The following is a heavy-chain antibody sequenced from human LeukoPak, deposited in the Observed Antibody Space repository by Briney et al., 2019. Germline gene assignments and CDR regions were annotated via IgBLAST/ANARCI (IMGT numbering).Heavy chain of an antibody. V-gene: IGHV4-61*01. CDR2: IYYSGST. CDR3: ARAPIRYCSGGTCYSHFDY. Sequence: SETLSLTCSVSGGSVSSGSYYWNWIRQPPGKGLEWIGYIYYSGSTNYNPSLQSRVTLSVDPSRHQFSLKLSSVPAADTAMYYCARAPIRYCSGGTCYSHFDYWGQGTLVTVSS. CDR1: GGSVSSGSYY. D-gene: IGHD2-15*01. J-gene: IGHJ4*02.